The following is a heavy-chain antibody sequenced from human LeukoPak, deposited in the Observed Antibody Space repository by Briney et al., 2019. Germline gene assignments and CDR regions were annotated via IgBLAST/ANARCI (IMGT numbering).Heavy chain of an antibody. CDR2: ISGSGGST. Sequence: GGSLRLSCAASGFTFSSYAMSWVRPAPGKGLEWVSAISGSGGSTYYADSVKGRFTISRDNSKNTLYLQMNSLRAEDTAVYYCAKAFGNGVSGGNPFFDYWGQGTLVTVSS. J-gene: IGHJ4*02. V-gene: IGHV3-23*01. CDR1: GFTFSSYA. CDR3: AKAFGNGVSGGNPFFDY. D-gene: IGHD4-23*01.